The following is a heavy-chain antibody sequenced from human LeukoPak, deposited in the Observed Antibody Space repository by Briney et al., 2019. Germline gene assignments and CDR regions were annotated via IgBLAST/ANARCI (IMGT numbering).Heavy chain of an antibody. CDR2: INHSGST. CDR1: GGSFSGYY. D-gene: IGHD7-27*01. V-gene: IGHV4-34*01. Sequence: SETLSLTCAVYGGSFSGYYWSWIRQPPGKGPEWIGEINHSGSTNYNPSLKSRVTISVDTSKNQFSLKLSSVTAADTAVYYCARDLWGRWGQGTLVTVSS. J-gene: IGHJ4*02. CDR3: ARDLWGR.